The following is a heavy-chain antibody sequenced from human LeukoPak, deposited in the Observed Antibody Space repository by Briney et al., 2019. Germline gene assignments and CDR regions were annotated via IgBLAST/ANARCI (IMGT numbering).Heavy chain of an antibody. CDR3: ARLTRLSTSPDRYYLDY. J-gene: IGHJ4*02. CDR1: GVSISSYY. D-gene: IGHD6-6*01. CDR2: IYTSGGT. Sequence: AETLSLPCTVSGVSISSYYWSWIRQPPGKGLEWFGYIYTSGGTNYIASLKGRVTISIDTSKSQFSLKLSSVTAADSAVYYCARLTRLSTSPDRYYLDYWGQGTLVTVSS. V-gene: IGHV4-4*09.